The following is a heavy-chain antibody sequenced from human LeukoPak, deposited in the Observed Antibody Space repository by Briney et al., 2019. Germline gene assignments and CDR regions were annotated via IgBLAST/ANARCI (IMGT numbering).Heavy chain of an antibody. V-gene: IGHV3-33*01. CDR1: GFTFSNYG. Sequence: GRSLRLSCAASGFTFSNYGMHWVRQAPGKGLEWVAVIWYDGSKKYHADSVKGRFTISRENSKNTLNLQMNSLTVEDTAVYYCAAYYYDSSGYDLRFYWGQGTLVTVSS. CDR3: AAYYYDSSGYDLRFY. D-gene: IGHD3-22*01. CDR2: IWYDGSKK. J-gene: IGHJ4*02.